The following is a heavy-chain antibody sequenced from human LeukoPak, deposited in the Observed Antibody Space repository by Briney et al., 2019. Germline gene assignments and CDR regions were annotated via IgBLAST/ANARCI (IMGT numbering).Heavy chain of an antibody. CDR2: IIPIFGTA. V-gene: IGHV1-69*13. Sequence: ASVKVSCKASGGTFSSYAISWVRQAPGQGLEWMGGIIPIFGTANYAQKFQGRVTITADESTSTAYMELSSLRSEDTAVYYCARGGNYGGNDVYFDYWGQGTLVTVSS. J-gene: IGHJ4*02. CDR1: GGTFSSYA. D-gene: IGHD4-23*01. CDR3: ARGGNYGGNDVYFDY.